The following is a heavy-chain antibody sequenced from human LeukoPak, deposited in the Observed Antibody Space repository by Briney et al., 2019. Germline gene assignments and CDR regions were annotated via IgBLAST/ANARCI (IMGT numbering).Heavy chain of an antibody. CDR3: AKDRRDDIFDY. Sequence: GGSLRLSCAASGFTVSSNYMSWVRQAPGKGLEWVSAISGSGGSTYYADSVKGRFTISRDNSKNTLYLQMNSLRAEDTAVYYCAKDRRDDIFDYWGQGTLVTVSS. D-gene: IGHD3-9*01. CDR1: GFTVSSNY. CDR2: ISGSGGST. V-gene: IGHV3-23*01. J-gene: IGHJ4*02.